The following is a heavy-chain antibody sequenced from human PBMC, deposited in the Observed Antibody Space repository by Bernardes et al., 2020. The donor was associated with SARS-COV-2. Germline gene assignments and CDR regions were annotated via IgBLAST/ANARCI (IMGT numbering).Heavy chain of an antibody. Sequence: SLRLSCAASGFTFDDYAMHWVRQAPGKGLEWVSGISWNSGSIGYADSVKGRFTISRDNAKNSLYLQMNSLRAEDTALYYCAAAQEGLTMVRGVASYGMDVWGQGTTVTVSS. J-gene: IGHJ6*02. V-gene: IGHV3-9*01. D-gene: IGHD3-10*01. CDR2: ISWNSGSI. CDR3: AAAQEGLTMVRGVASYGMDV. CDR1: GFTFDDYA.